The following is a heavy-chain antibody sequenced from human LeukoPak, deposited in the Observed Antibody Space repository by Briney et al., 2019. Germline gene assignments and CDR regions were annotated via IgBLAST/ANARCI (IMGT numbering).Heavy chain of an antibody. Sequence: QPGGSLRLSCAASGSTFSNSWMHWVRQAPGKGLVWVSRINSDGRSTVYADSVKGRFTIPRDNAKNTLYLQMNSLRAEDTAVYYCARDPTGSIDYWGQGTLVTVSS. V-gene: IGHV3-74*01. CDR1: GSTFSNSW. D-gene: IGHD3-9*01. CDR3: ARDPTGSIDY. CDR2: INSDGRST. J-gene: IGHJ4*02.